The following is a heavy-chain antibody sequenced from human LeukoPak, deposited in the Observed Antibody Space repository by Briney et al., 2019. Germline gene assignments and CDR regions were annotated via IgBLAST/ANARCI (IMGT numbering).Heavy chain of an antibody. CDR3: AREDIAAAGIGYYYYYMDV. J-gene: IGHJ6*03. D-gene: IGHD6-13*01. CDR2: IYSGGST. CDR1: GFTVSSNY. V-gene: IGHV3-53*04. Sequence: GGSLRLSCAASGFTVSSNYMSWVRQAPGKGLEWVSVIYSGGSTYYADSVKGRFTISRHNSKNTLYLQMNSLRAEDTAVYYCAREDIAAAGIGYYYYYMDVWGKGTTVTVSS.